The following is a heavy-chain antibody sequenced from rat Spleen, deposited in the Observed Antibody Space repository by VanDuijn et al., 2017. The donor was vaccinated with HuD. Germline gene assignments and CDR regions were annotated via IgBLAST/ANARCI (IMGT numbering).Heavy chain of an antibody. CDR3: ARDGSAGDFDY. Sequence: EVQLVESGGGLVQPGRSLKLSCVASGFTFNNYWMTWIRQAPGKGLEWVASIRNGGDNSYYRDSVKGRFTISRDNAKSTLYLQMNSLQAEDIATYYCARDGSAGDFDYWGQGVMVTVSS. CDR1: GFTFNNYW. D-gene: IGHD1-2*01. J-gene: IGHJ2*01. V-gene: IGHV5-31*01. CDR2: IRNGGDNS.